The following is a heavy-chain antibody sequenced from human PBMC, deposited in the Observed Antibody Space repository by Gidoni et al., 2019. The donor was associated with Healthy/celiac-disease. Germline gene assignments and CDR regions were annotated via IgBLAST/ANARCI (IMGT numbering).Heavy chain of an antibody. J-gene: IGHJ6*02. Sequence: QVQLVQSGAEVKKPGASVKVACKASGYTFPGYYRHWVRQAPGQGLEWMGWINPNSGGTIYAQKFQGRVTMTSDTSISTAYMELSRLRSDDTAVYYCASAEGDPLKDYYYYGMDVWGQGTTVTVSS. CDR1: GYTFPGYY. CDR2: INPNSGGT. CDR3: ASAEGDPLKDYYYYGMDV. V-gene: IGHV1-2*02.